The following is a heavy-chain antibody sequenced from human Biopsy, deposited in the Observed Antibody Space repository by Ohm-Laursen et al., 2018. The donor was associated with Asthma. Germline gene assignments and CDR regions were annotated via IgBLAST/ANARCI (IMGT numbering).Heavy chain of an antibody. CDR2: IFFDGSNK. Sequence: SLRPSCSASGFSFSNYGMHWVRQAPGKGLEWVAGIFFDGSNKYYADSVKGRFTISRDNSKDTLYLQVNSLRGDDTAVYYCARGKTWGRSYYFDYWGQGTLVTVSS. V-gene: IGHV3-30*03. D-gene: IGHD6-6*01. CDR3: ARGKTWGRSYYFDY. J-gene: IGHJ4*02. CDR1: GFSFSNYG.